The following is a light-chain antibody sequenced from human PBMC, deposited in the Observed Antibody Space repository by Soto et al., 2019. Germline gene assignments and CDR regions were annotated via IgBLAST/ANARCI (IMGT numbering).Light chain of an antibody. CDR3: QQYNNWPPWT. Sequence: EILLTQSPATLSLSPGERATLSCRSSQSVSSNLAWYQQKPGQATRLLIYGASTRATGIPARFSGSGSGTEFTLTISSLQSEDFAVYYCQQYNNWPPWTFGQGTKVDIK. CDR1: QSVSSN. CDR2: GAS. V-gene: IGKV3-15*01. J-gene: IGKJ1*01.